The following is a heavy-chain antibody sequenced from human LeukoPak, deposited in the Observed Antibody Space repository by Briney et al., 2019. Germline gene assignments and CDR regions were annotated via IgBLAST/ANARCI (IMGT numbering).Heavy chain of an antibody. J-gene: IGHJ4*02. Sequence: GGSLRLSCAASGFTFSSYWMSWVRQAPGKGLEWVANIRHDGSDKYYVDSVKGRFTISRDNAENSLYLQMNSLRAEDTAMYYCARSQSLGYWGQGTLVTVSS. CDR3: ARSQSLGY. V-gene: IGHV3-7*04. CDR1: GFTFSSYW. CDR2: IRHDGSDK.